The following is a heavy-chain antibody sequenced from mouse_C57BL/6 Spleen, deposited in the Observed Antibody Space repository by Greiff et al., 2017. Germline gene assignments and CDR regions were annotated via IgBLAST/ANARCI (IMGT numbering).Heavy chain of an antibody. CDR3: ARGGGYYSNYGYFDY. V-gene: IGHV1-55*01. CDR2: IYPGSGST. CDR1: GYTFTSYW. Sequence: VQLQQPGAELVKPGASVQMSCKASGYTFTSYWITWVKQRPGQGLEWIGDIYPGSGSTNYNEKFKSKATLTVDTSSSTAYMQLSSLRSEDSAVYCCARGGGYYSNYGYFDYWGQGTTLTVSS. J-gene: IGHJ2*01. D-gene: IGHD2-5*01.